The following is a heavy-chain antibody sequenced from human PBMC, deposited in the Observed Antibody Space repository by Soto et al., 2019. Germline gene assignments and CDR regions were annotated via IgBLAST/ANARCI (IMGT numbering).Heavy chain of an antibody. CDR1: GYIFINYG. J-gene: IGHJ5*02. CDR2: MNPNNGNT. V-gene: IGHV1-8*02. Sequence: ASVKVSCKASGYIFINYGISWVRQATGQDFEWMGWMNPNNGNTAYAQKFQGRVTMTRDTSISTAYMELNRLRSDDTAVYYCARVAATEEVWLDPWGQGTLVTVSS. D-gene: IGHD6-13*01. CDR3: ARVAATEEVWLDP.